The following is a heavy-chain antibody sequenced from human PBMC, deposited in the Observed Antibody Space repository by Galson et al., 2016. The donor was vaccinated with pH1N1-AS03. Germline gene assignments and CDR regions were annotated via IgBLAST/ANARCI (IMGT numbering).Heavy chain of an antibody. V-gene: IGHV3-23*05. CDR2: INNNGDDT. Sequence: SLRLSCAASGFTFSSYAMSWVRQAPGKGLEWISSINNNGDDTNYPDSVRGRFTVSRDNSKNTLYLQMNSLSAEDTAIYYCAKRRQNCGGWGAFHIWGQGTMVTVSS. CDR3: AKRRQNCGGWGAFHI. D-gene: IGHD2-21*01. CDR1: GFTFSSYA. J-gene: IGHJ3*02.